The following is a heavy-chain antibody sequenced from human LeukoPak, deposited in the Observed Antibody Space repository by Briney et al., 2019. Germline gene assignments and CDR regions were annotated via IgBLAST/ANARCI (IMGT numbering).Heavy chain of an antibody. D-gene: IGHD1-1*01. CDR1: GFPFSDYS. CDR3: ARDHNYAFDN. CDR2: IGIDSGNT. Sequence: GGSLRPSCTASGFPFSDYSMNWVRQAPGKGLEWISYIGIDSGNTKYADSVRGRFTISADSAKNSLYLQMNSLRVEDTAVYYCARDHNYAFDNWGQGTLVSVSS. V-gene: IGHV3-48*04. J-gene: IGHJ4*02.